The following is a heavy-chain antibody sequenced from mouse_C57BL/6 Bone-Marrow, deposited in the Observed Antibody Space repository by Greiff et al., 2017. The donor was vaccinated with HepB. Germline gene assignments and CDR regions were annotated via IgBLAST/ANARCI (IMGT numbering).Heavy chain of an antibody. CDR3: ARHEGGYAWFAY. D-gene: IGHD2-2*01. J-gene: IGHJ3*01. V-gene: IGHV1-62-2*01. CDR2: FYPGSGSI. CDR1: GYTFTEYT. Sequence: VKLVESGAELVKPGASVKLSCKASGYTFTEYTIHWVEQRSGQGLEWIGWFYPGSGSIKYNEKFKDKATLTADKSSSTVYMELSRLTSEDSAVYFCARHEGGYAWFAYWGQGTLVTVSA.